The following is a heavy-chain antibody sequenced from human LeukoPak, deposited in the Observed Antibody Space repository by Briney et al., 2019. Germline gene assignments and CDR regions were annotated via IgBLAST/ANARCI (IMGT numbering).Heavy chain of an antibody. J-gene: IGHJ6*02. V-gene: IGHV4-59*01. Sequence: SETLSLTCTVSGVSISNYYWSWIRQPPGKGLEWIGYIYYSGTTNYSPSLKSRVTISVDTSKKQFSLKLSSVTAADTAVYYCARDRPWFGEAPYAMDVWGQGTTVTVSS. CDR2: IYYSGTT. CDR1: GVSISNYY. D-gene: IGHD3-10*01. CDR3: ARDRPWFGEAPYAMDV.